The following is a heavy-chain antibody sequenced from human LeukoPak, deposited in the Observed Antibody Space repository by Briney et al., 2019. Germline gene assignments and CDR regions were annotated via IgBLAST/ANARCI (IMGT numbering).Heavy chain of an antibody. J-gene: IGHJ4*02. Sequence: GGSLRLPCAASGFTFSSYGMHWVRQAPGKGLEWVAFIRYDGSNKYYADSVKGRFTISRDNSKNTLYLQMNSLRAEDTAVYYCAKDTHYYGSGSHFDYWGQGTLVTVSS. CDR3: AKDTHYYGSGSHFDY. V-gene: IGHV3-30*02. D-gene: IGHD3-10*01. CDR2: IRYDGSNK. CDR1: GFTFSSYG.